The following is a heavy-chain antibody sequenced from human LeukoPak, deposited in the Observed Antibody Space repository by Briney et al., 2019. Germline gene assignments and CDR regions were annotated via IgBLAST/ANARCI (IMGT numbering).Heavy chain of an antibody. D-gene: IGHD2-15*01. Sequence: PGRSLRLSCAASGFTFSSYGMHWVRQAPGKGLEWVAVIWYDGSNKYYADSVKGRFTISRDNSKNTPYLQMNSLRAEDTAVYYCAKEHSGSPGAFDIWGQGTMVTVSS. CDR2: IWYDGSNK. CDR3: AKEHSGSPGAFDI. V-gene: IGHV3-33*06. J-gene: IGHJ3*02. CDR1: GFTFSSYG.